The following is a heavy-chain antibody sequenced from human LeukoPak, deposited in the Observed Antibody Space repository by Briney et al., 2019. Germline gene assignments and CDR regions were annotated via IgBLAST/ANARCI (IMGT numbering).Heavy chain of an antibody. CDR2: IRYDGSKK. J-gene: IGHJ4*02. CDR1: GFTFSNYG. Sequence: GRSLRLSCAASGFTFSNYGMHWVRQAPGKGLEWVALIRYDGSKKDYADSVKGRFTISRDNSKNTLHLQMNSLRAKDTAVYYCARTGDTERFDYWGQGTLVTVSS. CDR3: ARTGDTERFDY. D-gene: IGHD5-18*01. V-gene: IGHV3-33*01.